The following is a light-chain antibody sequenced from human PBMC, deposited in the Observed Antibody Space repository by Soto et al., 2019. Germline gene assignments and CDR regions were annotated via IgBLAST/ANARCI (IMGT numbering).Light chain of an antibody. CDR3: SSYTSSSTPYV. CDR1: SSDVGGYNY. CDR2: EVS. V-gene: IGLV2-14*01. J-gene: IGLJ1*01. Sequence: QSVLTQPASVSGSAGQSITISCTGTSSDVGGYNYVSWYQQHPGKAPKLMIYEVSNRPSGVSNRFSGSKSGNTASLTISGLQAEDEAEYYCSSYTSSSTPYVFGTGTKVTV.